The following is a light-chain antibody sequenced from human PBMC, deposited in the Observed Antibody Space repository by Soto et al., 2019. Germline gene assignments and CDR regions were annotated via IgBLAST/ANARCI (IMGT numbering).Light chain of an antibody. CDR1: QSVGIF. CDR2: DAS. CDR3: QHRSNWLGT. Sequence: EIVLTQSPATLSLSPGESATLSCRASQSVGIFLAWYQQKSGQTPRLLIYDASNRAPGIPARFSGSGSGTDFTLTISSLEPADFAVYYSQHRSNWLGTFGPGTKVDIK. J-gene: IGKJ3*01. V-gene: IGKV3-11*01.